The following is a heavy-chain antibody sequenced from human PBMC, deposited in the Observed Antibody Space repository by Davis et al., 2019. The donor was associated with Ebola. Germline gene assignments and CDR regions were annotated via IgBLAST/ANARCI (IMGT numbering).Heavy chain of an antibody. V-gene: IGHV3-30*18. CDR2: VSYDGRTT. CDR3: AKEGAWGNWYFDL. Sequence: PGGSLRLSCAASGFTFSRHGMHWVRKAPGKGLEWVAVVSYDGRTTYYADSVKGRFTISRDNFMNTVDLQMNSLRPEDTAVYYCAKEGAWGNWYFDLWGRGTLVTVSS. D-gene: IGHD3-16*01. J-gene: IGHJ2*01. CDR1: GFTFSRHG.